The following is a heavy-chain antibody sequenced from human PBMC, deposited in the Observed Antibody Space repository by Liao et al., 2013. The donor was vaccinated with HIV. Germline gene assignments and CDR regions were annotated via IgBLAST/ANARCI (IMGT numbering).Heavy chain of an antibody. Sequence: QLQLQESGPGLVKPSETLSLTCTVSVGSVSTHDYYWAWIRQPPGKGLEWIGTIYYSGSTYYNPSLNGRVTISLDASKNQFSLNLRSVTAADTAVYYCARALSYYYVSGSFGELLPWGQGTLVTVSS. V-gene: IGHV4-39*07. CDR3: ARALSYYYVSGSFGELLP. D-gene: IGHD3-10*01. J-gene: IGHJ5*02. CDR1: VGSVSTHDYY. CDR2: IYYSGST.